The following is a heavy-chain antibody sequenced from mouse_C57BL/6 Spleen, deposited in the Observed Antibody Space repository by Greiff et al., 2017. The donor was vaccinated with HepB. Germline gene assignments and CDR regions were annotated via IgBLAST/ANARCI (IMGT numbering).Heavy chain of an antibody. Sequence: QVQLKQPGAELVKPGASVKLSCKASGYTFTSYWMHWVKQRPGQGLEWIGMIHPNSGSTNYNEKFKSKATLTVDKSSSTAYMQLSSLTSEDSAVYYCAREGQDYYRHFDYWGQGTTLTVSS. CDR2: IHPNSGST. J-gene: IGHJ2*01. CDR3: AREGQDYYRHFDY. CDR1: GYTFTSYW. V-gene: IGHV1-64*01. D-gene: IGHD2-12*01.